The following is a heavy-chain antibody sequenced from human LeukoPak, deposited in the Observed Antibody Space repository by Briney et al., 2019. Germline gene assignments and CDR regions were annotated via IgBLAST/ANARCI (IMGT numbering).Heavy chain of an antibody. J-gene: IGHJ4*02. CDR2: INPNSGGT. CDR1: GYTFTGYY. Sequence: ASVKVSCKASGYTFTGYYMHWVRQAPGQGLEWMGWINPNSGGTNYAQKFQGRVTMTRDMSTSTVYMELSSLRSEDTAVYYCARAGIAAAGTGGVDYWGQGTLVTVSS. D-gene: IGHD6-13*01. CDR3: ARAGIAAAGTGGVDY. V-gene: IGHV1-2*02.